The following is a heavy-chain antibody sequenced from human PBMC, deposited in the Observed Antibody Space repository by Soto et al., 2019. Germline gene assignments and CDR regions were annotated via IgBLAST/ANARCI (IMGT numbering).Heavy chain of an antibody. Sequence: SGTLAHSCTVSPDSLDYFYWTPIRPPPGKGREWIGYISYTGSANYNASLKSRLTISVDTSKNQFSLKLSSVTAADTALYYCARVNYGDYYYGMDVWGQGTTVTVS. V-gene: IGHV4-59*01. D-gene: IGHD4-17*01. J-gene: IGHJ6*02. CDR2: ISYTGSA. CDR3: ARVNYGDYYYGMDV. CDR1: PDSLDYFY.